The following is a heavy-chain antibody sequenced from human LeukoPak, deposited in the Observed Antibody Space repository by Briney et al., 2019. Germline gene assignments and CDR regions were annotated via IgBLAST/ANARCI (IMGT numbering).Heavy chain of an antibody. CDR1: GFTFSTYA. CDR2: ISYDGSDK. Sequence: GGSLRLSCAASGFTFSTYAMHWVRQAPGKGLEWLAVISYDGSDKYYADSVKGRFTISRDNSKNTLYLQMNSLRAEDTAVYYCARGRRWLQLYGSDYWGQGTLVTVSS. CDR3: ARGRRWLQLYGSDY. V-gene: IGHV3-30*04. J-gene: IGHJ4*02. D-gene: IGHD5-24*01.